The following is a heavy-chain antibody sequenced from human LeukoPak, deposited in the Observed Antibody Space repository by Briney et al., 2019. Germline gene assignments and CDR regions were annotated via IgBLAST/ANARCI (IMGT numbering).Heavy chain of an antibody. CDR1: GGSISSNNYY. Sequence: SETLSLTCAVSGGSISSNNYYWVWIRQPPGRGLEWIGSIYYSGTTYYNPSLKSRVTISVDTSKNQFSLKLSSVTAADTAVYYCARDRQQLVRGDYFDYWGQGTLVTVSS. V-gene: IGHV4-39*07. CDR3: ARDRQQLVRGDYFDY. CDR2: IYYSGTT. D-gene: IGHD6-13*01. J-gene: IGHJ4*02.